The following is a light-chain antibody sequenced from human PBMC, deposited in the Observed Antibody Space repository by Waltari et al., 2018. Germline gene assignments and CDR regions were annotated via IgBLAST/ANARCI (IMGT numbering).Light chain of an antibody. Sequence: DIQMTQSPSSLSASVGDRVTITCRASQVISNSLAWYQQTPGKAPKLLLYAASRLESVVPSRFSGSGSGTDYTLTISSLQPEDFATYYCQQYYSTPRTFGQGTKVEIK. J-gene: IGKJ1*01. CDR1: QVISNS. CDR2: AAS. V-gene: IGKV1-NL1*01. CDR3: QQYYSTPRT.